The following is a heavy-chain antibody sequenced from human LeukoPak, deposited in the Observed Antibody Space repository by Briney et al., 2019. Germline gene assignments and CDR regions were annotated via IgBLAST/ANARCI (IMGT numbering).Heavy chain of an antibody. CDR3: ARAGRRIWSGYHWGLPDAFDI. CDR1: GASISSYY. Sequence: PSGTLSLTCTVSGASISSYYWSWIRQPPGKGLEWIGYIYYSGSTNYNPSLKSRVTISVDTSKNQFSLKLSSVTAADTAVYYCARAGRRIWSGYHWGLPDAFDIWGQGTMVTVSS. CDR2: IYYSGST. D-gene: IGHD3-3*01. J-gene: IGHJ3*02. V-gene: IGHV4-59*01.